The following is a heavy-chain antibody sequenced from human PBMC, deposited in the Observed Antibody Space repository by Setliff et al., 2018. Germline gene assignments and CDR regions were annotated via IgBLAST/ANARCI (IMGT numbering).Heavy chain of an antibody. CDR3: ARRLRESHAFHI. Sequence: TLSLTCTVSGGSISSDANYWSWIRLPPGKGLEWIGYIHNSGTAYYNPSLRSRLTISVDTSKNQFSLKLNSVTAADTAVYYCARRLRESHAFHIWGQGTLVTVS. CDR1: GGSISSDANY. CDR2: IHNSGTA. D-gene: IGHD2-15*01. J-gene: IGHJ3*02. V-gene: IGHV4-30-4*08.